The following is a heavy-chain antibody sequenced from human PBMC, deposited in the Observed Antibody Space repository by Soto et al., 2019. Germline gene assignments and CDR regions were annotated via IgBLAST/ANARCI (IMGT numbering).Heavy chain of an antibody. J-gene: IGHJ4*02. V-gene: IGHV3-33*01. CDR1: GFTFSSYG. D-gene: IGHD6-19*01. CDR2: IYYDGSNK. Sequence: GGSLRLSCAASGFTFSSYGMHWVRQAPGKGLEWVAVIYYDGSNKYYADSVKGRFTISRDNSKNTLYLQMNSLRVEDTAVYYCAREDTGWYGRLDYWGQGTVVTVSS. CDR3: AREDTGWYGRLDY.